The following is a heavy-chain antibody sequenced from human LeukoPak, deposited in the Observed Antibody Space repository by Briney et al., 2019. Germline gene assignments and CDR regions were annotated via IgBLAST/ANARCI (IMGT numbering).Heavy chain of an antibody. D-gene: IGHD6-13*01. CDR2: IYTSGSA. CDR1: GGSISGYY. CDR3: ASLILIAAGSDF. Sequence: SETLSLTCTVSGGSISGYYWSWIRQPAGKGLEWIGRIYTSGSASYNPSLKSRVTMSVDTSKNQFSLKLSSVTAADTAVYYCASLILIAAGSDFWGQGNQVTVSS. J-gene: IGHJ4*02. V-gene: IGHV4-4*07.